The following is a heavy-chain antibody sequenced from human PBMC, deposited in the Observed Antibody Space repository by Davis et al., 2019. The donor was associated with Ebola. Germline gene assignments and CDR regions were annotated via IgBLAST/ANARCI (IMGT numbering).Heavy chain of an antibody. V-gene: IGHV3-53*01. CDR3: ASQQWLVARPEEYYYYYGMDV. J-gene: IGHJ6*02. Sequence: PSETLSLTCAASGFTVSSNYMSWVRQAPGKGLEWVSVIYSGGSTYYADSVKDRFTISRDNSKNTLYLQMNSLRAEDTAVYYCASQQWLVARPEEYYYYYGMDVWGQGTTVTVSS. CDR2: IYSGGST. D-gene: IGHD6-19*01. CDR1: GFTVSSNY.